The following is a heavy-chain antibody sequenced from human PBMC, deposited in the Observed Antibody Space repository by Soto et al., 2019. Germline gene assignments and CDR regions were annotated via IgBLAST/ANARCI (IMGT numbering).Heavy chain of an antibody. V-gene: IGHV4-59*04. CDR3: ALIPDY. Sequence: PSETLSLTCSVSVRSISSYYWSWIRQPPGKGLEWIGYMYHSGSTYYNPSLKSRVTISIYRSKHQFSLKLSSVTAADAAVYYSALIPDYWGQGILVTVSS. CDR2: MYHSGST. J-gene: IGHJ4*02. D-gene: IGHD2-2*01. CDR1: VRSISSYY.